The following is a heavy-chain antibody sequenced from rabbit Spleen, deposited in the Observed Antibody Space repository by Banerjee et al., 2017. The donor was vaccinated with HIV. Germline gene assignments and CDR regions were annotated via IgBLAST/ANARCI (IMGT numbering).Heavy chain of an antibody. CDR1: GFSFNDGYD. CDR3: ARDTGTSFSTYGMDL. V-gene: IGHV1S40*01. Sequence: QSLEESGGDLVKPGASLTLTCKASGFSFNDGYDMCWVRQVPGKGLEWVACAYAGSSGSTYSSTWAKGRFTISKTSSTTVTLQMTSLTAADTATYFCARDTGTSFSTYGMDLWGQGTLVTVS. CDR2: AYAGSSGST. J-gene: IGHJ6*01. D-gene: IGHD8-1*01.